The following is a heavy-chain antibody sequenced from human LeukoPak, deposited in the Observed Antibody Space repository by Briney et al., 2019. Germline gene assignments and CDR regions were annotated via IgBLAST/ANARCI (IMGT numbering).Heavy chain of an antibody. D-gene: IGHD3-3*01. CDR2: IYTSGST. CDR3: ARDNNGLYFGVRGFDI. Sequence: SETLSLTCSVSGGSMNTHYWNWIRQPAGKGLEWIGRIYTSGSTNHNPSLKSRVIMSLDMSKSQFSLSLSSVTAADTAVYYCARDNNGLYFGVRGFDIWGQGKMVIVSS. CDR1: GGSMNTHY. V-gene: IGHV4-4*07. J-gene: IGHJ3*02.